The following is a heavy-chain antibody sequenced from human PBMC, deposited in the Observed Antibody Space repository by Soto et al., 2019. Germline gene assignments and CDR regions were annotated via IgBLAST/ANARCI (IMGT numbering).Heavy chain of an antibody. CDR2: IYYSGST. V-gene: IGHV4-61*08. J-gene: IGHJ5*02. D-gene: IGHD2-15*01. CDR3: ARAKLSGYCSGGSCYQVRPNWFDP. Sequence: SETLSLTCAVSGGSISSGGYSWSWIRQPPGKGLEWIGYIYYSGSTNYNPSLKSRVTISVDTSKNQFSLKLSSVTAADTAVYYCARAKLSGYCSGGSCYQVRPNWFDPWGQGTLVTVSS. CDR1: GGSISSGGYS.